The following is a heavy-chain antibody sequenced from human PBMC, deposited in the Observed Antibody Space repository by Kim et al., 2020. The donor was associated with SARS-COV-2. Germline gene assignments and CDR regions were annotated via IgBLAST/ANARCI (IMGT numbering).Heavy chain of an antibody. D-gene: IGHD3-22*01. CDR1: GFNFSSYT. CDR3: ARDRNSIDCCGYYYGM. V-gene: IGHV3-21*06. Sequence: GGSLRLSCVASGFNFSSYTMNWVRQTPGKGLEWVSSITSSRNWIYYADSVKGRFTISRDNSKNTLYLQMNSLRAEDTAVYYCARDRNSIDCCGYYYGM. CDR2: ITSSRNWI. J-gene: IGHJ6*01.